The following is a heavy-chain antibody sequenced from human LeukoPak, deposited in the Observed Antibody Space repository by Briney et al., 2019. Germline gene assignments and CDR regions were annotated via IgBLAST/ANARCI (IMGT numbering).Heavy chain of an antibody. D-gene: IGHD5-12*01. CDR2: ISYDGSNK. V-gene: IGHV3-30*04. Sequence: PGRSLRLSCAASGFTFSSYAMHWVRQAPGKGPEWVAVISYDGSNKYYVDSVKGRFTISRDNSKNTLYLQMNSLRAEDTAVYYCAGDRIQEWLPPGRCDYWGQGTLVTASS. J-gene: IGHJ4*02. CDR1: GFTFSSYA. CDR3: AGDRIQEWLPPGRCDY.